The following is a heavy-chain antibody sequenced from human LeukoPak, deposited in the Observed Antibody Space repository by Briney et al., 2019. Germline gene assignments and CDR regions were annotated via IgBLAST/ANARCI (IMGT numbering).Heavy chain of an antibody. CDR3: ASRYCSSTSCYRPFDY. J-gene: IGHJ4*02. Sequence: PGGSLRLSCAASGFTFSNYWMHWVRQTPGKGLVWVSRIKTDGSSISYADSVTGRFTISRDNAKNPLYLQMNSLRAEDTAVYYCASRYCSSTSCYRPFDYWGQGTLVTVSS. CDR1: GFTFSNYW. CDR2: IKTDGSSI. D-gene: IGHD2-2*01. V-gene: IGHV3-74*01.